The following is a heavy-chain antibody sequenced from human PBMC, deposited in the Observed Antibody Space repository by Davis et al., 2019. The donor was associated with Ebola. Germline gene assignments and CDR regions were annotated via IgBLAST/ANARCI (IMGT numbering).Heavy chain of an antibody. D-gene: IGHD3-22*01. V-gene: IGHV3-48*02. CDR1: CLPYGPYS. J-gene: IGHJ4*02. CDR3: ARGGYDSSGYYYGAGDY. Sequence: YFASSCLPYGPYSMPCVPHAPEHRLGQIASIRPSGSTIYYADSVTGRFTISRDNAKNSLYLQMNSLRDEDTAVYYCARGGYDSSGYYYGAGDYWGQGTLVTVSS. CDR2: IRPSGSTI.